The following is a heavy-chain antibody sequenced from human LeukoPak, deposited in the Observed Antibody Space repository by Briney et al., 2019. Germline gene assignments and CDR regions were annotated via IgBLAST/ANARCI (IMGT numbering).Heavy chain of an antibody. V-gene: IGHV4-59*08. D-gene: IGHD1-26*01. Sequence: PSETLSLTCTVPGGSISSYYWSWIRQPPGKGLEWIGYIYYSGSTNYNPSLKSRVTISVDTSKNQFSLKLSSVTAADTAVYYCAREWELRDAFDIWGQGTMVTVSS. J-gene: IGHJ3*02. CDR3: AREWELRDAFDI. CDR1: GGSISSYY. CDR2: IYYSGST.